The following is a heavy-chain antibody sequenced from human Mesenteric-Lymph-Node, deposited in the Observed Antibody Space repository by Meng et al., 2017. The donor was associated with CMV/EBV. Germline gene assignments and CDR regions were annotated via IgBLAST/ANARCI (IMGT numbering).Heavy chain of an antibody. CDR2: INTYKGNT. J-gene: IGHJ4*02. D-gene: IGHD3-22*01. V-gene: IGHV1-18*01. Sequence: ASVKVSCKASGYIFTNYGISWVRQAPGQGLEWMGWINTYKGNTYYAQKLQGRVTMTTHTSTSTAYMELRSLRSGDTAVYYCARSHYYYDDSGYYGFDYWGQGTLVTVSS. CDR1: GYIFTNYG. CDR3: ARSHYYYDDSGYYGFDY.